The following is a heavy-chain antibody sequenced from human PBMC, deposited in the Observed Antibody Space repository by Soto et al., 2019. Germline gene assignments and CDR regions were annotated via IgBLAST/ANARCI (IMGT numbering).Heavy chain of an antibody. CDR3: ARRGQESHYYYYMDV. Sequence: QVQLQESGPGLVKPSETLSLTCTVSGGSISSYYWSWIRQPPGKGLEWIGYIYYSGSTNYNPSLKRRVTISVDTSKNQFSLKLSSVTAADTAVYYCARRGQESHYYYYMDVWGKGTTVTVSS. CDR1: GGSISSYY. CDR2: IYYSGST. J-gene: IGHJ6*03. V-gene: IGHV4-59*08.